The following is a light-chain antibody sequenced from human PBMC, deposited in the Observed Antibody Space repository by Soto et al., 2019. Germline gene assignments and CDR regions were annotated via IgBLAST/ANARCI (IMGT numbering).Light chain of an antibody. Sequence: DIQMTQSPSTLSASVGDRVTITCRASQSNTNWLAWYQQKPGKAPKLLVYDASSLESRVPSRFSGSGSGTEFTLTISSLEPDDFSSYYCQQYNSYSPLEFGPGT. CDR3: QQYNSYSPLE. CDR1: QSNTNW. J-gene: IGKJ3*01. CDR2: DAS. V-gene: IGKV1-5*01.